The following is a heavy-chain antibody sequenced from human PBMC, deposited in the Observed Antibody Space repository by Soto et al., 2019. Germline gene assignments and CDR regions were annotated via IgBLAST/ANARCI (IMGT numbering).Heavy chain of an antibody. CDR1: GFTFSTYA. J-gene: IGHJ4*02. V-gene: IGHV3-23*01. CDR3: AKDFRSGSYYGPLYFDY. Sequence: GGSLRLSCAASGFTFSTYAMSWVRQAPGEGLEWVSAISGSGDNIHYADSVKGRFTISRDNSKNTLYLQMNSLRAEDTAIFYCAKDFRSGSYYGPLYFDYWGQGTLVTVSS. CDR2: ISGSGDNI. D-gene: IGHD1-26*01.